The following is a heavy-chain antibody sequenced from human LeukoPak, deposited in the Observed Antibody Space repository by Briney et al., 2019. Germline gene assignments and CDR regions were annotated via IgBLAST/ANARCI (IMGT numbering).Heavy chain of an antibody. V-gene: IGHV1-46*01. Sequence: ASVKVSCKASGYTFTSYYMHWVRQAPGQGLEWMGIINPSGGSTSYAQKFQGRVTMTRDTSISTAYMELSRLRSDDTAVYYCARLMGYYYYMDVWGKGTTVTVSS. CDR2: INPSGGST. J-gene: IGHJ6*03. CDR3: ARLMGYYYYMDV. D-gene: IGHD1-26*01. CDR1: GYTFTSYY.